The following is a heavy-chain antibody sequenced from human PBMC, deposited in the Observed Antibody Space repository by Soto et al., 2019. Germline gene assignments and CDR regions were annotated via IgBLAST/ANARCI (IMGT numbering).Heavy chain of an antibody. V-gene: IGHV1-69*02. J-gene: IGHJ3*01. CDR2: VAPIFDFS. CDR3: ATGAVGGRQQLVRDAFDF. Sequence: QVQLVQSGAEVKKPGSSLRVSCRASGGTFDSYSISWVRQAPGQGLEWLGKVAPIFDFSRYAPKFQGRVTITADKSTSLADMDLSGLTSQDTAVYYCATGAVGGRQQLVRDAFDFWGQGTKVTVSS. D-gene: IGHD6-13*01. CDR1: GGTFDSYS.